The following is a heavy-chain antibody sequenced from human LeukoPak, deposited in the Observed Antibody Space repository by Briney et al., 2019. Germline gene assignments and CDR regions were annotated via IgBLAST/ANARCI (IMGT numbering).Heavy chain of an antibody. CDR3: ARTYYDILTGYPLNWFDP. V-gene: IGHV4-30-2*01. Sequence: PSQTLSLTCAVSGGSISRGGYSWSWIRQPPGKGLEWIGYIYHSGSTYYNPSLKSRVTISVDRSKNQFSLKLSSVTAADTAVYYCARTYYDILTGYPLNWFDPWGQGTLVIVSS. J-gene: IGHJ5*02. D-gene: IGHD3-9*01. CDR1: GGSISRGGYS. CDR2: IYHSGST.